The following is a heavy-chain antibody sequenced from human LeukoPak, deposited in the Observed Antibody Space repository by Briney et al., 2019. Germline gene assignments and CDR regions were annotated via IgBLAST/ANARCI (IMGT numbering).Heavy chain of an antibody. V-gene: IGHV3-30*04. CDR2: ISYDGSNK. D-gene: IGHD5-24*01. CDR1: GFTFSSYA. J-gene: IGHJ4*02. Sequence: PGGSLRLSCAASGFTFSSYAMHWVRQAPGKGLEWVAVISYDGSNKYYADSVKGRFTISRDNSKSTLYLQMNSLRAEDTAVYYCAKVPERRDGYKISPPFDYWGQGTLVTVSS. CDR3: AKVPERRDGYKISPPFDY.